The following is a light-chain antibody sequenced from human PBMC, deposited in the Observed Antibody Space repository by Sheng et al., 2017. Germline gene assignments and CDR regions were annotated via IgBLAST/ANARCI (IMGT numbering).Light chain of an antibody. V-gene: IGKV3-15*01. J-gene: IGKJ1*01. CDR1: QSVGSN. CDR3: QQYNDWGT. Sequence: EIVMTQTPATLSVSPGERATLSCRASQSVGSNLAWYQQKPGQAPRLLIYGASTRATGIPARFSGSGSGTEFTLTISSLQSEDFVVYYCQQYNDWGTFDQGTKVEIK. CDR2: GAS.